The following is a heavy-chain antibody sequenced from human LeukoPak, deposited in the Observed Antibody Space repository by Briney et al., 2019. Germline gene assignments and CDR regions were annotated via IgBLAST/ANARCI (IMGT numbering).Heavy chain of an antibody. Sequence: ASVKVSCKASGYTFTSYDINWVRQATGQGLEWMGWMNPNSGNTGYAQKFQGRVTITRNTSISTAYMELSSLRSEDTAVYYCAILEASVVEKYYFDYWGQGTLVTVSS. V-gene: IGHV1-8*03. CDR2: MNPNSGNT. CDR1: GYTFTSYD. CDR3: AILEASVVEKYYFDY. D-gene: IGHD2-2*01. J-gene: IGHJ4*02.